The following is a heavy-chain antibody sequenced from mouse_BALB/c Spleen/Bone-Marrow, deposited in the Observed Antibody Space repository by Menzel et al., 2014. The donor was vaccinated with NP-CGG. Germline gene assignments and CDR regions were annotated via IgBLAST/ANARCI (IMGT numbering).Heavy chain of an antibody. CDR1: GSTFTSYW. Sequence: VQLKDSGTVLARPGASVKMSCKASGSTFTSYWMHWVKQRPGQGLEWIGATYPGNNDSRYNQKFNDKAKLTAVTSTNTAYMELSSLTYEDSAVYYCAGYGNYFFDYWGQGTTLTVSS. CDR2: TYPGNNDS. J-gene: IGHJ2*01. CDR3: AGYGNYFFDY. D-gene: IGHD2-1*01. V-gene: IGHV1-5*01.